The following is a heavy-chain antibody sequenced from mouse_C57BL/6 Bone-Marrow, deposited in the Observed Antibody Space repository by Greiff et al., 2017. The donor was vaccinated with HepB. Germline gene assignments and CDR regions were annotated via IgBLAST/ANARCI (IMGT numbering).Heavy chain of an antibody. CDR3: AITVSYWYFDV. J-gene: IGHJ1*03. D-gene: IGHD1-1*01. CDR1: GYTFTSYW. CDR2: IYPSDSET. Sequence: QVQLQQPGAELVRPGSSVKLSCKASGYTFTSYWMDWVKQRPGQGLEWIGNIYPSDSETHYNQKFKDKATLTVDKSSSTAYMQLSSLTSEDSAVYYCAITVSYWYFDVWGTGTTVTVSS. V-gene: IGHV1-61*01.